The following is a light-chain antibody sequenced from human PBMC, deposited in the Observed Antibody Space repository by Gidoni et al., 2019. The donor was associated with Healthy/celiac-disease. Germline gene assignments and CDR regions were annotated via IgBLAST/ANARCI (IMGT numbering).Light chain of an antibody. J-gene: IGKJ1*01. CDR1: QTISSY. CDR2: AAS. V-gene: IGKV1-39*01. CDR3: QQSYSTPRT. Sequence: IQMTQPPSSLSASVGDRVTITFRASQTISSYLNWYQQNPGKAPKLLIYAASSLQSGVPSRFSGSGTGTDFTLTISSLQPEDFATYYCQQSYSTPRTFXQXTKVEIK.